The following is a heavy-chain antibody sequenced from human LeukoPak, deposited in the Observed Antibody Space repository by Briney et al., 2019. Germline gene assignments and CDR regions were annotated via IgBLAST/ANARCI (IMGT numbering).Heavy chain of an antibody. CDR1: GGSVSGYY. CDR2: VYYSGST. CDR3: ARRPRNDILTGTPFDY. Sequence: SETLSLTCVVSGGSVSGYYWGWIRQPPGRGLEWIGYVYYSGSTNYNPSFKSRITISVDTSRNQFSLQLSSVTAADTAVYYCARRPRNDILTGTPFDYWGQGILVTVSS. D-gene: IGHD3-9*01. J-gene: IGHJ4*02. V-gene: IGHV4-59*02.